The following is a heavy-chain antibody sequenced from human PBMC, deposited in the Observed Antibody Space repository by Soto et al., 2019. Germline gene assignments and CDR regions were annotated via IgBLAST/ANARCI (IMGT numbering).Heavy chain of an antibody. CDR1: GYPVTAYY. CDR2: INPATGAA. Sequence: QLHLVQSGAVVKKPGASVTVSCSASGYPVTAYYMHWVRQAPGRGLEWMGGINPATGAAKYTQTFQGTVTKTRDTSTSTVFMELSGLTSADTAVFYWARGGGVGVAGSAAFDMWGQGTLVTVSS. J-gene: IGHJ3*02. CDR3: ARGGGVGVAGSAAFDM. V-gene: IGHV1-2*02. D-gene: IGHD3-3*01.